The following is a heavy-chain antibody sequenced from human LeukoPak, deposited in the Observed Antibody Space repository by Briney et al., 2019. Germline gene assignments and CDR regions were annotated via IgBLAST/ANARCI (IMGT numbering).Heavy chain of an antibody. CDR3: ARGGRFGELGDLDY. J-gene: IGHJ4*02. Sequence: PSQTLSLTCTVSSGSISSGDYYWTWIRQPPGKGLGWIGEINHSGSTSYNPSLKSRVTMSVDTSKNQFSLKLSSVTAADTAVYYCARGGRFGELGDLDYWGQGTLVTVSS. D-gene: IGHD3-10*01. V-gene: IGHV4-30-4*08. CDR2: INHSGST. CDR1: SGSISSGDYY.